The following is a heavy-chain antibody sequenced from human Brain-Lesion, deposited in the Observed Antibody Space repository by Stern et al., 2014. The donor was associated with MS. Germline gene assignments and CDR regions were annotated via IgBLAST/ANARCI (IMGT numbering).Heavy chain of an antibody. Sequence: VQLVQSGGGLVQPGRSLRLSCAASGFTFDDYAMHWVRQAPGKGLEWVSGISWNSGSIGYADSVKGRFTISRDNAKNSLDLQMNSLRAEDTALYYCAKDGAGYYYDSSGAFDIWGQGTMVTVSS. CDR3: AKDGAGYYYDSSGAFDI. CDR2: ISWNSGSI. J-gene: IGHJ3*02. CDR1: GFTFDDYA. V-gene: IGHV3-9*01. D-gene: IGHD3-22*01.